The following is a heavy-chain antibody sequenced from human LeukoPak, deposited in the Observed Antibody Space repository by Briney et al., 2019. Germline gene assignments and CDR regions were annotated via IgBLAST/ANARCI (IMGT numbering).Heavy chain of an antibody. CDR3: AREGGDFDLAGLFQD. CDR2: ILPGDSDT. J-gene: IGHJ1*01. Sequence: GESLKISCKTSGYRFSNYWIAWVRQIPGKGLEWMGIILPGDSDTRYSPSFQGQVTFSVDKSINTAYLQWSTLKASDSAMYFCAREGGDFDLAGLFQDWGQGTLVTVSS. V-gene: IGHV5-51*01. CDR1: GYRFSNYW. D-gene: IGHD2-21*02.